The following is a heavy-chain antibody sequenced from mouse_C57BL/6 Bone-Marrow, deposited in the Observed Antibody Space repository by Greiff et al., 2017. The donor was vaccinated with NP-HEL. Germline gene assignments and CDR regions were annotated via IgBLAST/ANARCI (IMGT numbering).Heavy chain of an antibody. J-gene: IGHJ3*01. Sequence: EVQLVESGGDLVKPGGSLKLSCAASGFTFSSYGMSWVRQTPDKRLEWVATISSGGSYTYYPASVKGRFTISRDNAKNTLYLQMSSLKSEDTAMYYCARGYDYDERAWFAYWGQGTLVTVSA. CDR3: ARGYDYDERAWFAY. CDR1: GFTFSSYG. V-gene: IGHV5-6*01. D-gene: IGHD2-4*01. CDR2: ISSGGSYT.